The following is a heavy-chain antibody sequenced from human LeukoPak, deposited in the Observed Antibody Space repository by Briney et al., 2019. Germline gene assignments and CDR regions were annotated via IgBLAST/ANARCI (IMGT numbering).Heavy chain of an antibody. CDR3: AKPYYYDSSGDYYFDY. CDR1: GFTFSSYA. V-gene: IGHV3-23*01. D-gene: IGHD3-22*01. Sequence: PGGSLRLSCAASGFTFSSYAMSWVRQAPGKGLEWDSAISGSGGRTYYADSVKGRFTISRDNSKNTLYLQMNSLRAEDTAVYYCAKPYYYDSSGDYYFDYWGQGTLVTVSS. J-gene: IGHJ4*02. CDR2: ISGSGGRT.